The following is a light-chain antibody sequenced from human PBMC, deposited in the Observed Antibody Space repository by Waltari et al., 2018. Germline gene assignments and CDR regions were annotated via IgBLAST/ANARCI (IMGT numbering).Light chain of an antibody. CDR2: NNN. CDR3: AAWDDSLNAWM. Sequence: QSVLTQPPSTSGTPGQRVTISCSGSRSNVGPHYVSWYQQLPGTAPTPLLYNNNRRPSGVPDRFSGSKSGTSASLAISGLQSEDEADYYCAAWDDSLNAWMFGGGTKLTVL. CDR1: RSNVGPHY. J-gene: IGLJ3*02. V-gene: IGLV1-44*01.